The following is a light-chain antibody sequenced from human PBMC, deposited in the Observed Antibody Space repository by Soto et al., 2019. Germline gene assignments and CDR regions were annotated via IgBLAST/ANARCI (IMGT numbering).Light chain of an antibody. CDR1: QSVSSSY. CDR3: QQYDNSIT. CDR2: AAS. V-gene: IGKV3-20*01. Sequence: EIVLTQSPDTLSLSPGESATLSCRASQSVSSSYLAWYQHKPGQAPRLLIYAASSRATGIPDRFSGSGSGTDFTLTISRLEPEDFAVFYCQQYDNSITFGQGTRLEIE. J-gene: IGKJ5*01.